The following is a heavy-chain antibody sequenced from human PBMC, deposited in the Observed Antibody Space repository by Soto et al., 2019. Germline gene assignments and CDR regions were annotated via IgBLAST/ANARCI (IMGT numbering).Heavy chain of an antibody. V-gene: IGHV5-51*01. J-gene: IGHJ6*02. D-gene: IGHD3-3*01. CDR3: ARSAPGYDFWSGYYTPYYYYGTDV. Sequence: GESLKICCKGAGDSCTSYWIGWVRQMPGKGLEWMGIIYPGDSDTRYSPSFQGQVTISADKSISTAYLQWSSLKASDTAMYYCARSAPGYDFWSGYYTPYYYYGTDVWGQGTTVTVSS. CDR1: GDSCTSYW. CDR2: IYPGDSDT.